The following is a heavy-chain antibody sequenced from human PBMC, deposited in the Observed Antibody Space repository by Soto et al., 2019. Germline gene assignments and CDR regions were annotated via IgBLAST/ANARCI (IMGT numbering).Heavy chain of an antibody. CDR2: INHSGST. J-gene: IGHJ6*02. V-gene: IGHV4-34*01. Sequence: SETLSLTCAVYGGSFSGYYWTWIRQPPGTGLEWIGEINHSGSTNYNPSLKSRVTISVDKSKNQFSLKLSSVTAADTAVYYCARAFGVVVAATMAESYYYYGMDVWGQGTTVTVSS. D-gene: IGHD2-15*01. CDR1: GGSFSGYY. CDR3: ARAFGVVVAATMAESYYYYGMDV.